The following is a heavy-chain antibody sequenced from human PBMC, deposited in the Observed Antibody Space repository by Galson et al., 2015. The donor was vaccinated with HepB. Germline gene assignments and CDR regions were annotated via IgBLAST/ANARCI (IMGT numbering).Heavy chain of an antibody. J-gene: IGHJ4*02. CDR1: GYTFTGYY. CDR2: INPNSGGT. Sequence: SVKVSCKASGYTFTGYYMHWVRQAPGQGLEWMGWINPNSGGTNYAQKFQGRVTMTRDTSISTAYMELSRLRSDDTAVYYCARALSSGWCDFDYWGQGTLVTVSS. D-gene: IGHD6-19*01. CDR3: ARALSSGWCDFDY. V-gene: IGHV1-2*02.